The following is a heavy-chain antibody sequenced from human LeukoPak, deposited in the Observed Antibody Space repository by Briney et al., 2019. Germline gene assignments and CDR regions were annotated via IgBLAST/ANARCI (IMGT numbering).Heavy chain of an antibody. V-gene: IGHV3-23*01. Sequence: GGFLRLSCAASGFTFSSYAMSWVRQAPGKGLEWVSGISGNAGSTYYGGSVRGRFTISRDNSKNTLYLQTNSLRAEDTAVYYCAKPKEPYYYYYYMDVWGKGTTVTVSS. D-gene: IGHD1-26*01. CDR3: AKPKEPYYYYYYMDV. CDR1: GFTFSSYA. J-gene: IGHJ6*03. CDR2: ISGNAGST.